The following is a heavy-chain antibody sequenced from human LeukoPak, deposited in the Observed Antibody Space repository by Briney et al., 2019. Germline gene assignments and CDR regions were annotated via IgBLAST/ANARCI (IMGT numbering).Heavy chain of an antibody. V-gene: IGHV1-18*01. CDR2: ISAYHGNT. J-gene: IGHJ6*03. D-gene: IGHD4-23*01. Sequence: ASVKVSCKGSGYNFTSYGISWVRQAPGQGLEWMGWISAYHGNTNYAQKLQGRVTMTTDTSTSTAYMELRSLRSDDTAVYYCATSTTTVVTPWYNYYYYMDVWGKGTTVTVSS. CDR3: ATSTTTVVTPWYNYYYYMDV. CDR1: GYNFTSYG.